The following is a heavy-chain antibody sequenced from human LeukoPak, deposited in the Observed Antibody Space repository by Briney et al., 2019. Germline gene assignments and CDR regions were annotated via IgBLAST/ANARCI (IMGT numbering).Heavy chain of an antibody. CDR3: ARGLYSYGYQEYRS. CDR1: GGSFSGYY. CDR2: INHSGST. V-gene: IGHV4-34*01. D-gene: IGHD5-18*01. Sequence: PSETLSLTCAVYGGSFSGYYWSWIRQPPGKGLEWIGEINHSGSTNYNPSLKSRVTISVDTSKNQFSLKLSSVTAADTAMYYCARGLYSYGYQEYRSWGQGTLVTVSS. J-gene: IGHJ5*02.